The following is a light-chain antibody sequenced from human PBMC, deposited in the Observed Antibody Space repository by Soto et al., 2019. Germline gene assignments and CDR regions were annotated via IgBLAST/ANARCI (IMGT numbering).Light chain of an antibody. V-gene: IGKV1-5*01. Sequence: DIQMTQSPSTLSASVGDRVTITCRASHPISSWLAWYQQKPGKAPQLLIYDASGLENGVPSRFSGRGSGTEFTLTISGLQPDDFETYFCQQYTSNLYTFGQGTKLEIK. CDR1: HPISSW. CDR3: QQYTSNLYT. CDR2: DAS. J-gene: IGKJ2*01.